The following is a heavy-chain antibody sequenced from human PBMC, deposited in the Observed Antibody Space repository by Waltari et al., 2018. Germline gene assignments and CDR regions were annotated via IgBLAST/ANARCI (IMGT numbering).Heavy chain of an antibody. D-gene: IGHD3-3*01. CDR1: GYSFTSYW. J-gene: IGHJ6*02. V-gene: IGHV5-51*01. Sequence: EVQLVQSGAEVKKPGESLKISCKGSGYSFTSYWIGWVRQMPGKGLEWMGIIYPGESDTRYSPSFQGQVTISADKSISTAYLQWSSLKASDTAMYYCASTGFWSGYYDYYYGMDVWGQGTTVTVSS. CDR2: IYPGESDT. CDR3: ASTGFWSGYYDYYYGMDV.